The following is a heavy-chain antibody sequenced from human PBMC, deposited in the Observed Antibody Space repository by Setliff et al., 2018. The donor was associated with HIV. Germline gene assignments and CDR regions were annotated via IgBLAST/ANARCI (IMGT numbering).Heavy chain of an antibody. CDR1: DSGTYY. CDR3: ARAAAGNTGPFDL. CDR2: VSSRGDT. V-gene: IGHV4-61*02. D-gene: IGHD4-17*01. J-gene: IGHJ4*02. Sequence: TLSLTCTVSDSGTYYWSWIRQPAGKGLEWIGRVSSRGDTNYNPSLKSRVTMTVDTSKNQFSLKLTSVTASDTAVYYCARAAAGNTGPFDLWGQGSPVTVSS.